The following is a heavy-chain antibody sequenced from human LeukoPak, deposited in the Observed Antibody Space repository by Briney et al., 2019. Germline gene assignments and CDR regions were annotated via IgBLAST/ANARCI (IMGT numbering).Heavy chain of an antibody. CDR1: GFTFSSYA. Sequence: GGFLRLSCAASGFTFSSYAMSWVRQAPGKGLEWVSVISGSGGNTYYADSVKGRFTISRDNSKNTLYLQMNSLRAEDTAIYYCAKDGKGAPVAGTGYFDYWGQGTLVTVSS. V-gene: IGHV3-23*01. CDR2: ISGSGGNT. D-gene: IGHD6-19*01. CDR3: AKDGKGAPVAGTGYFDY. J-gene: IGHJ4*02.